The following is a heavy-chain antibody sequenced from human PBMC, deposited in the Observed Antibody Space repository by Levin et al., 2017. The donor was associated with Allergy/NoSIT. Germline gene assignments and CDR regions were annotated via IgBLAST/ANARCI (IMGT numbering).Heavy chain of an antibody. Sequence: GGSLRLSCTASGFTFNNYAMSWVRQAPGKGLEWVASISDSGINTYYPDSVKGRFTISRDESKSTLYLEMNSVRAEDTAVYYCAKDLYTAYYYDDSNYYSHWGQGTLVTVSS. CDR2: ISDSGINT. D-gene: IGHD3-22*01. J-gene: IGHJ4*02. V-gene: IGHV3-23*01. CDR3: AKDLYTAYYYDDSNYYSH. CDR1: GFTFNNYA.